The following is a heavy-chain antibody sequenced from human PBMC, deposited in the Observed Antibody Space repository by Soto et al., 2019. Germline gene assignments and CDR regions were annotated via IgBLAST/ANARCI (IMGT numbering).Heavy chain of an antibody. Sequence: PSETLSLTCAVYGGSFSGYYWSWIRQPPGKGLEWIGEINHSGSTNYNPSLKSRVTISVDTSKNQFSLKLSSVTAADTAVYYCARDISGYYYFDYWGQGTLVTVSS. J-gene: IGHJ4*02. CDR3: ARDISGYYYFDY. CDR1: GGSFSGYY. V-gene: IGHV4-34*01. CDR2: INHSGST. D-gene: IGHD3-22*01.